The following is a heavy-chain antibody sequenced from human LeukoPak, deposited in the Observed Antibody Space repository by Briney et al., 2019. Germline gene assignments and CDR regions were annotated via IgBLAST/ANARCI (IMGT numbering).Heavy chain of an antibody. CDR1: GGSISSGGYF. J-gene: IGHJ5*02. V-gene: IGHV4-31*03. Sequence: NPSETLSLTCTVSGGSISSGGYFWSWIRQNPGKGLEWIGYIYHGGNTYYNPSLKSRVTISVDTSKNQFSLTLSSVTAADTAIYYCARVRYYGSGEEIDPWGQGTLVTVSS. D-gene: IGHD3-10*01. CDR3: ARVRYYGSGEEIDP. CDR2: IYHGGNT.